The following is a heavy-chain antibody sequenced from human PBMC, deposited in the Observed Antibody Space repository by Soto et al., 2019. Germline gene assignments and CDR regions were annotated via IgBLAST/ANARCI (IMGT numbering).Heavy chain of an antibody. Sequence: QLQQWGAGLLKPSETLSLTCVVSGGSFSTYYYNWIRQSPRKGLEWIGEINHSGSNNYSPSLKSRVTMSLDTSKNQFSLELTSVTAAATAVYYCARGGSNDWQVAFDIWGQGTMVTVSA. V-gene: IGHV4-34*01. CDR2: INHSGSN. CDR3: ARGGSNDWQVAFDI. D-gene: IGHD3-9*01. J-gene: IGHJ3*02. CDR1: GGSFSTYY.